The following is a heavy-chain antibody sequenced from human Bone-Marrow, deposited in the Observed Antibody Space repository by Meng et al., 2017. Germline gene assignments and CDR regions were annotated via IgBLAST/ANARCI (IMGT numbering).Heavy chain of an antibody. CDR2: INPNSGGT. J-gene: IGHJ4*02. Sequence: QVQLLEAGAGVKKPAASVSVSCEASGYTFTGYYMHWGRQAPGQGLEWMGRINPNSGGTNYAQKFQGRVTMTRDTSISTAYLELSRLRSDDTAVYYCARGVVGAPCDWGQGTLVTVSS. CDR3: ARGVVGAPCD. V-gene: IGHV1-2*06. CDR1: GYTFTGYY. D-gene: IGHD1-26*01.